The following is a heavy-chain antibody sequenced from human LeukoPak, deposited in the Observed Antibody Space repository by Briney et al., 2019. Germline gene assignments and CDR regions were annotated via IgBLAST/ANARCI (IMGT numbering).Heavy chain of an antibody. D-gene: IGHD6-13*01. J-gene: IGHJ4*02. CDR3: ASPLSSYSSSWYGY. V-gene: IGHV3-7*01. Sequence: GGSLTLSCAASGFTFSSYWMSWVHQAPGKGLEWVANIKQDGSEKYYVDSVKGRFTISRDNAKNSLYLQMNSLRAEDTAVYYCASPLSSYSSSWYGYWGQGTLVTVSS. CDR1: GFTFSSYW. CDR2: IKQDGSEK.